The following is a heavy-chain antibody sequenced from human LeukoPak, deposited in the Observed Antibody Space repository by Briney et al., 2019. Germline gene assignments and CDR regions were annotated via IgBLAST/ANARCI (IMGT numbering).Heavy chain of an antibody. CDR1: GFIFNNFA. CDR2: ISSSSSTI. Sequence: GGSLRLSCAASGFIFNNFALNWVRQAPGKGLEWVSYISSSSSTIYYADSVKGRFTISRDNAKNSLYLQMNSLRAEDTAVYYCARDFGYSSGWGPRGMDVWGQGTTVTVSS. D-gene: IGHD6-19*01. J-gene: IGHJ6*02. CDR3: ARDFGYSSGWGPRGMDV. V-gene: IGHV3-48*01.